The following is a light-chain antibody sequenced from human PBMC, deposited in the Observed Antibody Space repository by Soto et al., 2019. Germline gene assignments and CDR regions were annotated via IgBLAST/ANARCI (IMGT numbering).Light chain of an antibody. Sequence: ETVLTQSPATLSLSPGETATLSCRASESVDIYLAWCQQKPGQAPRLLIYHASNRATGIPARFSGSGSGTDFTLTISSLEPEDSAVYYCQQRRNWPPLTFGGGTRVEI. J-gene: IGKJ4*01. CDR3: QQRRNWPPLT. V-gene: IGKV3-11*01. CDR2: HAS. CDR1: ESVDIY.